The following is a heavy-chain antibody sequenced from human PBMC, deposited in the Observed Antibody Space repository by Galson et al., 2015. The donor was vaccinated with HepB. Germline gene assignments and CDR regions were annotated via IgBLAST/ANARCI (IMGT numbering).Heavy chain of an antibody. V-gene: IGHV4-34*01. CDR1: GGSFSGYY. Sequence: LSLTCAVYGGSFSGYYWSWIRQPPGKGLECIGEINHSGSTNYNPSLKSRVTISADTSKNQFSLKLSSVTAADTAVYYCARSFYYDSSGYPYWGQGTLVTVSS. D-gene: IGHD3-22*01. CDR2: INHSGST. J-gene: IGHJ4*02. CDR3: ARSFYYDSSGYPY.